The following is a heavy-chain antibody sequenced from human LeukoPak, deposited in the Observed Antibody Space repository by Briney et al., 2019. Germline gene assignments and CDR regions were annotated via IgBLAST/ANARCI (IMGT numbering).Heavy chain of an antibody. J-gene: IGHJ4*02. D-gene: IGHD2-15*01. V-gene: IGHV4-59*01. CDR3: ARSGRYGSDSFVY. CDR2: IYYSGST. CDR1: GGFISSYY. Sequence: SETLSLTCTVSGGFISSYYWSWIRQPPGKGLEWIGYIYYSGSTNYNPSLKSRVTISVDTSKNQFSLKLISVTAAGTAVYYCARSGRYGSDSFVYWGQGTLVTVSS.